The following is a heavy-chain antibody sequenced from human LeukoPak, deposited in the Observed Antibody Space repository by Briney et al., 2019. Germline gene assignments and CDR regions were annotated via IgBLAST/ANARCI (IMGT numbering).Heavy chain of an antibody. Sequence: GGSLRLSCAASGFTFNTYAMSWVRQAPGKGLEWVSAISGSGDSTYYADSVKGRFTISRDNSKNTLYLQMNSLRAEDTAVYYCAKDGVAGEVYWGQGTLVTVSS. CDR2: ISGSGDST. J-gene: IGHJ4*02. V-gene: IGHV3-23*01. D-gene: IGHD2-8*01. CDR3: AKDGVAGEVY. CDR1: GFTFNTYA.